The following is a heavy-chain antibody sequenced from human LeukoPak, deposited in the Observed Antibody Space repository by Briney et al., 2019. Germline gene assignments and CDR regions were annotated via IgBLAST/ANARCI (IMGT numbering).Heavy chain of an antibody. CDR2: MNPNSGNT. CDR1: GYTFTSDD. D-gene: IGHD3-3*01. Sequence: ASVKVSCKASGYTFTSDDINWVRQATGQGLEWMGWMNPNSGNTGYAQKFQGRVTMTRNTSISTAYMELSSLRSEDTAVYYCARAPGNYDFWSGYYIYYYYYMDVWGKGTTVTVSS. CDR3: ARAPGNYDFWSGYYIYYYYYMDV. V-gene: IGHV1-8*01. J-gene: IGHJ6*03.